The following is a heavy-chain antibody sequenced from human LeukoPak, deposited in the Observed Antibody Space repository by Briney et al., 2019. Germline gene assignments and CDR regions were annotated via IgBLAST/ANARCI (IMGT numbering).Heavy chain of an antibody. V-gene: IGHV3-7*03. D-gene: IGHD5-12*01. J-gene: IGHJ4*02. CDR3: AKRIVATRTFDY. CDR2: IEHDGRET. CDR1: GFTFSSYE. Sequence: GGSLRLSCAASGFTFSSYEMNWVRQAPGKGLEWVANIEHDGRETYYVDSVEEGRFTISRDNSKNTLYLQMNSLRAEDTAVYYCAKRIVATRTFDYWGQGTLVTVSS.